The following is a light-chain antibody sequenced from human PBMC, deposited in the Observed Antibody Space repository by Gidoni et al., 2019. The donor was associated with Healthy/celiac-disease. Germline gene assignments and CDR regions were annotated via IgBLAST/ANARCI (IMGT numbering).Light chain of an antibody. V-gene: IGKV3-20*01. Sequence: EIVLPQSPGTLSLSPGESATLSCRASQSVSSSYLAWYQQKPGQAPRLLIYGASSRATGIPDRCSGSGSGTDFTLTISRLEPEDFAVYYCQQYGSSQSFGQGTKLEIK. CDR3: QQYGSSQS. CDR1: QSVSSSY. CDR2: GAS. J-gene: IGKJ2*03.